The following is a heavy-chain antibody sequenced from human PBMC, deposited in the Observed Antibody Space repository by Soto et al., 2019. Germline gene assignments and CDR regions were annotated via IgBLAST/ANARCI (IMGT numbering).Heavy chain of an antibody. CDR1: GYTFTSYY. V-gene: IGHV1-46*01. J-gene: IGHJ4*02. Sequence: ASVKVSCKASGYTFTSYYMHWLRQAPGQGLEWMGIINPSGGSTSYAQKFQGRVTMTRDTSTSTVYMELSSPRSEDTAVYYCATYYYDSSGYYILDYWGQGTLVTVSS. CDR2: INPSGGST. CDR3: ATYYYDSSGYYILDY. D-gene: IGHD3-22*01.